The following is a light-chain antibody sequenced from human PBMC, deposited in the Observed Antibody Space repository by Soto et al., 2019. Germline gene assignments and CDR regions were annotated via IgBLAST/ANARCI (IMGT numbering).Light chain of an antibody. J-gene: IGKJ5*01. V-gene: IGKV3-11*01. CDR3: QQRSNWPPIT. Sequence: IVLTQSAATLSLSPGQRATLSCRASQSVSSYLAWYQQKPCQAPRLLIYDASNRATGIPARFSGSGSATDFTPTISSLEPEDFAVYYCQQRSNWPPITFGQGTRLEIK. CDR1: QSVSSY. CDR2: DAS.